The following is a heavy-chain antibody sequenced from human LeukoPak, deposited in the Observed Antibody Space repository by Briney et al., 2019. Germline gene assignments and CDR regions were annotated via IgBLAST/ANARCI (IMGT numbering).Heavy chain of an antibody. CDR3: ARDSLSSGWFQLFDY. CDR2: ISSSSGYV. J-gene: IGHJ4*02. V-gene: IGHV3-21*01. CDR1: GFTFSTYS. D-gene: IGHD6-19*01. Sequence: PGGSLRLSCAASGFTFSTYSMNWVRQAPGKGLEWVSSISSSSGYVHYADSVKGRFTISRDNAKNSLYLQMNSLRAEDTAVYYCARDSLSSGWFQLFDYWGQGTLVTVSS.